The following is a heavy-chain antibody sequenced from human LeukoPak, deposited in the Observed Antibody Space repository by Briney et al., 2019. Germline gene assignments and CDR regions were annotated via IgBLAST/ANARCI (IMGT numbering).Heavy chain of an antibody. CDR1: GGSLSNYY. CDR2: IYYTGNT. D-gene: IGHD2-15*01. V-gene: IGHV4-59*01. CDR3: ASAAYCSGGTCYSGNFQD. Sequence: SETLSLTCTVSGGSLSNYYWNWIRQPPGKGLEWIGYIYYTGNTNYNPSLASRVTMSIGTSRNHFSLNLRSVTAADTAVYYCASAAYCSGGTCYSGNFQDWGQGTLVTVSS. J-gene: IGHJ1*01.